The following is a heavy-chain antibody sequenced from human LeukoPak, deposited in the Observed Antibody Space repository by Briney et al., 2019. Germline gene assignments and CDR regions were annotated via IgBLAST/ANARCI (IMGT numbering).Heavy chain of an antibody. CDR3: ATVLLWFGESIDY. V-gene: IGHV1-2*04. D-gene: IGHD3-10*01. Sequence: ASVKVSCKASGYTFTGYYMHWVRQAPGQGLEWMGWINPNSGGTNYAQKFQGWVTMTRDTSISTAYMELSRLRSDDTAVYYCATVLLWFGESIDYWGQGTLVTVSS. CDR1: GYTFTGYY. J-gene: IGHJ4*02. CDR2: INPNSGGT.